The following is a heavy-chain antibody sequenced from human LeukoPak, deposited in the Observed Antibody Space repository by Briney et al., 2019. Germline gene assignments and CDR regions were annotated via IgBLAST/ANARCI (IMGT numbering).Heavy chain of an antibody. J-gene: IGHJ4*02. CDR1: GFTFSSYA. D-gene: IGHD6-13*01. Sequence: GGSLRLSCAASGFTFSSYAMSWVRQAPGKGLEWVIVIANDGRDKKYADSVRGRFTISRDNSKNTVYLQMDSLRVEDMAVYYCAKDSKITSADYYFDYWGLGTLVTVSS. V-gene: IGHV3-30*04. CDR3: AKDSKITSADYYFDY. CDR2: IANDGRDK.